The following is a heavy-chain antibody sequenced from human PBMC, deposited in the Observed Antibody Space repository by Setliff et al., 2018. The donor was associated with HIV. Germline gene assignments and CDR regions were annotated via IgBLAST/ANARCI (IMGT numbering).Heavy chain of an antibody. CDR3: ARGSYAAGLYYYYYMDV. Sequence: LSLTCTVSGGSISSYYWSWIRQPPGKGLEWIGYLYYSGSTNYNPSLKSRVTISVDTSKNQFSLKLSSVTAADTAVYYCARGSYAAGLYYYYYMDVWGKGTTVTVSS. D-gene: IGHD3-10*01. CDR2: LYYSGST. V-gene: IGHV4-59*01. J-gene: IGHJ6*03. CDR1: GGSISSYY.